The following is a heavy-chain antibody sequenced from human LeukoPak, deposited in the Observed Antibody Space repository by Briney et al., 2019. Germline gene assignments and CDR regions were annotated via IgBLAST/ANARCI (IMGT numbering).Heavy chain of an antibody. V-gene: IGHV4-38-2*02. J-gene: IGHJ4*02. D-gene: IGHD6-13*01. CDR3: ARSMVLIAAAGKGFDY. CDR2: IYHSGST. Sequence: SETLSLTCTVSGYSISSGYYWGWIRQPPGKGLEWIGSIYHSGSTYYNPSLKSRVTISVDTSKNQFSLKVSSVTAADTAVYYCARSMVLIAAAGKGFDYWGQGTLVTVSS. CDR1: GYSISSGYY.